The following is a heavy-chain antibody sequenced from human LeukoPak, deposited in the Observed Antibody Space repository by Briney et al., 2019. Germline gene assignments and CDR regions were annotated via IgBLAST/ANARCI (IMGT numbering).Heavy chain of an antibody. CDR3: ARDYGSGSYSSEFDY. V-gene: IGHV1-2*02. J-gene: IGHJ4*02. CDR1: GYTFTGYY. Sequence: ASVKVSCKASGYTFTGYYMHWVRQAPGQGLEWMGWINPNSGGTNYAQKFQGRVTMTRDTSISTTYMELSRLRSDDTAVYYCARDYGSGSYSSEFDYWGQGTLVTASS. D-gene: IGHD3-10*01. CDR2: INPNSGGT.